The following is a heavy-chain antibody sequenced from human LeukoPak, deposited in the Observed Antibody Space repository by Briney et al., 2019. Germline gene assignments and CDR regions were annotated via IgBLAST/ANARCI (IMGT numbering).Heavy chain of an antibody. CDR3: ARGRGNDYGDYRWFDP. D-gene: IGHD4-17*01. V-gene: IGHV3-9*01. CDR2: ISWNSGSI. Sequence: GGSLRLSCAASGFTFDDYGMHWVRQAPGKGLEWVSGISWNSGSIGYADSVKGRFTISRDNAKNSLYLQMNSLRAEDTAVYYCARGRGNDYGDYRWFDPWGQGTLVTVSS. CDR1: GFTFDDYG. J-gene: IGHJ5*02.